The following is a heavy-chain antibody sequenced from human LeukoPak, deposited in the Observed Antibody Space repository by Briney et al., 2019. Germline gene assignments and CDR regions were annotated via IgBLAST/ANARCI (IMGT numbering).Heavy chain of an antibody. Sequence: ASVKVSCTASGYTFTSYAMHWVRQAPGQRLEWMGWINAGNGNTKYSQKFQGRVTITRDTSASTAYMELSSLRSEDTAVYYCARSLDSSGYYPFSGYWGQGTLVTVSS. CDR1: GYTFTSYA. CDR2: INAGNGNT. D-gene: IGHD3-22*01. CDR3: ARSLDSSGYYPFSGY. V-gene: IGHV1-3*01. J-gene: IGHJ4*02.